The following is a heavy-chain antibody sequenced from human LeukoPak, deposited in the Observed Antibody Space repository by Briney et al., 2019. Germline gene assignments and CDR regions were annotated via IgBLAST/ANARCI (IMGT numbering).Heavy chain of an antibody. CDR1: GGSISSYY. CDR3: AKVLSNYYYYYMDV. V-gene: IGHV4-4*07. Sequence: SETLSLTCTVSGGSISSYYWSWIRQPAGKGLEWIGRIYTSGSTNYNPSLKSRVTMSVGTSKNQFSLKLSSVTAADTAVYYCAKVLSNYYYYYMDVWGKGTTVTISS. J-gene: IGHJ6*03. CDR2: IYTSGST.